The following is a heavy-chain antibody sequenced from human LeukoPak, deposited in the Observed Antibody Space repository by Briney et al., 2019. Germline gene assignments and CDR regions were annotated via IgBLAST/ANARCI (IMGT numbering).Heavy chain of an antibody. CDR3: AKDLREYTSSPRNAFHI. Sequence: GGTLRLSCAASGFTFSSYGMSWVRQAPGKGLEWVSGISGSGGSTYYADSVKGRFTISRDNSKSTLYLLLNSLRAEDTAVYYCAKDLREYTSSPRNAFHIWGQGTMVTVSS. D-gene: IGHD6-6*01. V-gene: IGHV3-23*01. CDR1: GFTFSSYG. J-gene: IGHJ3*02. CDR2: ISGSGGST.